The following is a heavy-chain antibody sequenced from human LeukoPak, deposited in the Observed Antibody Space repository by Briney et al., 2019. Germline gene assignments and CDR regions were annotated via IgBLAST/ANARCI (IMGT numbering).Heavy chain of an antibody. D-gene: IGHD6-13*01. J-gene: IGHJ3*02. CDR2: IKQDGSEK. CDR1: GFTFSSYR. V-gene: IGHV3-7*01. Sequence: GGSLRLSCAASGFTFSSYRMSWVRQAPGKGLEWVANIKQDGSEKYYVDSVKGRFTISRDNAKNSLYLQMNSLRAEDTAVYYCAKYSSSWYGIRAFDIWGQGTMVTVSS. CDR3: AKYSSSWYGIRAFDI.